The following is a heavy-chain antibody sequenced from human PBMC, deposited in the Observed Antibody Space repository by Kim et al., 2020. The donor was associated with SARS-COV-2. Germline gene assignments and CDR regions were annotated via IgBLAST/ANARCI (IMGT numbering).Heavy chain of an antibody. CDR1: GYTFTNYY. Sequence: ASVKVSCKASGYTFTNYYMHWVRQAPGQGLEWMGIINPSGGSTSYAQKFQGRVTMTRDTSTSTVYMELSSLRSEDTAVYYCAREAPYSLNVLTRGLYYYYYYGMDVWGQGTTVTVSS. CDR2: INPSGGST. J-gene: IGHJ6*02. V-gene: IGHV1-46*01. CDR3: AREAPYSLNVLTRGLYYYYYYGMDV. D-gene: IGHD5-18*01.